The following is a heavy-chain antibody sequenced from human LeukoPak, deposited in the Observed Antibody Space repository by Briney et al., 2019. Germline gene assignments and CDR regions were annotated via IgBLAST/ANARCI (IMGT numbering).Heavy chain of an antibody. CDR1: GFTFDDYG. D-gene: IGHD2-2*01. CDR2: INWNGGST. J-gene: IGHJ6*03. CDR3: ARAGEVVPYYYYYMDV. Sequence: GGSLRLSCAASGFTFDDYGMSWVRHAPGKGLEWVSGINWNGGSTGYADSVKGRFTISRDNAKNSLYLQMNSLRAEDTALYYCARAGEVVPYYYYYMDVWGKGTTVTVSS. V-gene: IGHV3-20*04.